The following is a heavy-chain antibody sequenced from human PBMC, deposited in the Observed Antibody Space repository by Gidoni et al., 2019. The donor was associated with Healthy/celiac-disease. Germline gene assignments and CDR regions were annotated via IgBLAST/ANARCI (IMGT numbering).Heavy chain of an antibody. CDR3: ARNPDSSGYYNSSGAFDI. CDR1: GGSISSSNW. J-gene: IGHJ3*02. V-gene: IGHV4-4*02. CDR2: IYHSGST. D-gene: IGHD3-22*01. Sequence: QVQLQESGPGLVKPSGTLSLTCAVPGGSISSSNWWSWVRQPPGKGLEWIGEIYHSGSTNYNPSLKSRVTISVDKSKNQFSLKLSSVTAADTAVYYCARNPDSSGYYNSSGAFDIWGQGTMVTVSS.